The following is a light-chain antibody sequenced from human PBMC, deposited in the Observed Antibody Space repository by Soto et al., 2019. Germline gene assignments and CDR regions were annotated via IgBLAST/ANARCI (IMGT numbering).Light chain of an antibody. J-gene: IGKJ2*01. CDR1: QSVSSY. Sequence: EIVLTQSPATLSLSPGERATLSCRASQSVSSYLAWYQQKPSQAPRLLIYDASSRATGIPARFSGSGSATDFTLTISSLEPEDLAVYYCQQRGNWPPTFGQGTKLEIK. CDR2: DAS. V-gene: IGKV3-11*01. CDR3: QQRGNWPPT.